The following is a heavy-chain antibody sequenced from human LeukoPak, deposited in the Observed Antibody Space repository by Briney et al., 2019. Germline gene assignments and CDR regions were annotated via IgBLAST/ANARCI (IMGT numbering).Heavy chain of an antibody. D-gene: IGHD1-26*01. J-gene: IGHJ5*02. CDR2: INHSGTT. CDR3: ARVGVGARFDP. V-gene: IGHV4-34*01. CDR1: GGSFSVYY. Sequence: SETLSLTCAVNGGSFSVYYWHWIRQPPGKGLEWIGEINHSGTTKYNPSLKSRVTISADSSKKEFSLKLSSVTAADTAVYYCARVGVGARFDPWGQGTLVTVSS.